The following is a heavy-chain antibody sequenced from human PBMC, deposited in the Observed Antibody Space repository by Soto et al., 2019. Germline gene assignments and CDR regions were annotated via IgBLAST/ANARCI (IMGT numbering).Heavy chain of an antibody. V-gene: IGHV4-59*01. CDR2: IYYSGST. J-gene: IGHJ6*02. CDR3: ARGDSFYYGMDV. D-gene: IGHD3-16*01. CDR1: GGSISSYY. Sequence: PSETLSLTCTVSGGSISSYYWSWIRQPPGKGLEWIGYIYYSGSTNYNPSLKSRVTISVDTSKNQFSLKLSSVTAADTAVYYCARGDSFYYGMDVWGQGTTVTVSS.